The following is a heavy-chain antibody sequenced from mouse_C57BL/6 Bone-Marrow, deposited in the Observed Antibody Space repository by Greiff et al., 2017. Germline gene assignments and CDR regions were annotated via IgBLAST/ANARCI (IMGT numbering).Heavy chain of an antibody. Sequence: DVKLQESGPVLVKPGASVKMSCKASGYTFTDYYMNWVKQSHGKSLEWIGVINPYNGGTSYNQKFKGKATLTVDKSSSTAYMELNSLTSEDSAVYYCALGYYGLFAYWGQGTLVTVSA. CDR2: INPYNGGT. D-gene: IGHD1-2*01. CDR3: ALGYYGLFAY. V-gene: IGHV1-19*01. J-gene: IGHJ3*01. CDR1: GYTFTDYY.